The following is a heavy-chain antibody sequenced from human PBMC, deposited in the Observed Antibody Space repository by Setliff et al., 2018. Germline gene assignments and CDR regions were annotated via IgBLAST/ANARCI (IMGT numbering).Heavy chain of an antibody. V-gene: IGHV3-23*01. CDR2: ISGSGGAT. J-gene: IGHJ4*02. Sequence: HPGGSLRLSCAASGFTFNNYAMNWVRQAPGKGLEWVSTISGSGGATYYADSVKGRFTISRDNSKNTLYLQMDSLRAEDTAVYYCARKSGHSSGWIDYWGQGTLVTVSS. CDR3: ARKSGHSSGWIDY. D-gene: IGHD6-19*01. CDR1: GFTFNNYA.